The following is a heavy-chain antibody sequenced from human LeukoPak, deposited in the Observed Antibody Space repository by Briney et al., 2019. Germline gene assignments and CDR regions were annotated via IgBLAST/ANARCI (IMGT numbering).Heavy chain of an antibody. V-gene: IGHV5-51*01. CDR2: IYPGDSDT. CDR3: ARQGDSSGYYLDY. J-gene: IGHJ4*02. D-gene: IGHD3-22*01. CDR1: GYSFTSYW. Sequence: GESLKISCKGSGYSFTSYWIGWVRQMPGKGLEWMGIIYPGDSDTRYSPSFQGQVTISADKSISTAYLQWSSLKASDIAMYYCARQGDSSGYYLDYWGQGTLVTVSS.